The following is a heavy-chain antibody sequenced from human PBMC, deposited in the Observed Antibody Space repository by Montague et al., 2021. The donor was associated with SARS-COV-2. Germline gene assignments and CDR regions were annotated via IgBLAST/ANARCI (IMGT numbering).Heavy chain of an antibody. J-gene: IGHJ4*02. V-gene: IGHV3-21*01. CDR2: ISSSSSYI. Sequence: SLRLSCAASGFTFSSYSMNWVRQAPGKGLEWVSSISSSSSYIYYADSVKGRFTIPRDNAKNSLYLQMNSLRAEDTAVYYCARDRGGSYPLDYWGQGTLVTVSS. CDR1: GFTFSSYS. D-gene: IGHD1-26*01. CDR3: ARDRGGSYPLDY.